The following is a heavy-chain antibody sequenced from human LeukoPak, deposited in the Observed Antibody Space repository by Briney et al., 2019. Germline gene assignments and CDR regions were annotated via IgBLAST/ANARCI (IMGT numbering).Heavy chain of an antibody. V-gene: IGHV4-39*07. D-gene: IGHD2-21*01. CDR1: GGSISSSSYY. Sequence: SETLSLTCTVSGGSISSSSYYWGWIRQPPGKGLEWIGEINHSGSTNYNPSLKSRVTISVDTSKNQFSLKLSSVTAADTAVYYCARWWRWWFDPWGQGTLVTVSS. J-gene: IGHJ5*02. CDR3: ARWWRWWFDP. CDR2: INHSGST.